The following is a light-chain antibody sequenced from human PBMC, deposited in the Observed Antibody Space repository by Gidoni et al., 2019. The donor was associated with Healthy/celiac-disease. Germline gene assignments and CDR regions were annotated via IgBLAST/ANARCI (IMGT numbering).Light chain of an antibody. V-gene: IGKV1-5*03. Sequence: DIQMTQSPSTLSASVGDRDTITCRASQSISSWLAWYQQKPGKAPKLLIYKASSLESGVPSRFSGSGSGTEFTLTISSLQPDDFATYYCQQYNSYSPWTCGQGTKVEIK. J-gene: IGKJ1*01. CDR1: QSISSW. CDR3: QQYNSYSPWT. CDR2: KAS.